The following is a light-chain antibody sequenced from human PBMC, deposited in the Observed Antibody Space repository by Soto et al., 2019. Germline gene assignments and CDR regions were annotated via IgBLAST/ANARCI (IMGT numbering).Light chain of an antibody. CDR2: EGS. Sequence: QSALTQPASVSGSPGQSITISCTGTSSDVGSYNLVSWYQQHPGKAPQLMIYEGSKRPSGVSNRFSGSKSGNTASLTISGLQAEDEADYYCCSYAGSSTFVVFGGGTQLTDL. J-gene: IGLJ2*01. CDR3: CSYAGSSTFVV. CDR1: SSDVGSYNL. V-gene: IGLV2-23*03.